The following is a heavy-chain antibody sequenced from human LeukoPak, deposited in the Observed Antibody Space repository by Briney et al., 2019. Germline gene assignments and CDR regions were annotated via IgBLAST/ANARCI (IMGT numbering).Heavy chain of an antibody. CDR2: IYTSGNT. Sequence: SETLSLTCTVSGGSISSYYWGWIRHSAGKGLEWIGRIYTSGNTNYNPSLNSRVTMSVDTSKNQFSLKLSSVTAADTAVYYCARMGDYVGIYFDYWGQGTLVIVSS. V-gene: IGHV4-4*07. D-gene: IGHD4-17*01. CDR3: ARMGDYVGIYFDY. CDR1: GGSISSYY. J-gene: IGHJ4*02.